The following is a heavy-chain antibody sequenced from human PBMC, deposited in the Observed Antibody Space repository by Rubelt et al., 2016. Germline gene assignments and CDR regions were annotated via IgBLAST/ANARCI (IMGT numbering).Heavy chain of an antibody. CDR2: VIPVFGTA. J-gene: IGHJ5*02. Sequence: QVQLVQSGAEVKKPGASVKVSCKASGGTFSSYAISWVRQAPGQGLEWMGGVIPVFGTANGAKKVRGRVSITADESTSTAYMELSSLRSEDTAVYYCAREHNDYGDYLWGQGTLVTVSS. D-gene: IGHD4-17*01. CDR1: GGTFSSYA. V-gene: IGHV1-69*01. CDR3: AREHNDYGDYL.